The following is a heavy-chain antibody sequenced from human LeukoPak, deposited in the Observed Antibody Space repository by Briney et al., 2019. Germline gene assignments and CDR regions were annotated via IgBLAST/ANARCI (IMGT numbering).Heavy chain of an antibody. D-gene: IGHD6-19*01. CDR1: GGTFSSYA. V-gene: IGHV1-69*13. CDR2: IIPIFGTA. J-gene: IGHJ4*02. CDR3: AGGKAVADLFDY. Sequence: SVKVSCTASGGTFSSYAISWVRQAPGQGLEWMGGIIPIFGTANYAQKFQGRVTITADESTSTAYMELSSLRSEDTAVYYCAGGKAVADLFDYWGQGTLVTVSS.